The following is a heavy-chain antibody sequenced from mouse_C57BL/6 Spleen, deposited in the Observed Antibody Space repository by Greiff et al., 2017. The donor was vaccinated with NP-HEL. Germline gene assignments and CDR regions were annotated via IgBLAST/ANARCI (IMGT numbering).Heavy chain of an antibody. CDR2: IHPNSGST. V-gene: IGHV1-64*01. J-gene: IGHJ2*01. CDR1: GYTFTSYW. Sequence: QVHVKQPGAELVKPGASVKLSCKASGYTFTSYWMHWVKQRPGQGLEWLGMIHPNSGSTNYNEKFKSKATLTVDKSSSTAYMQLSSLTSEDSAVYYCARDSITTAYFDYWGQGTTLTVSS. D-gene: IGHD1-2*01. CDR3: ARDSITTAYFDY.